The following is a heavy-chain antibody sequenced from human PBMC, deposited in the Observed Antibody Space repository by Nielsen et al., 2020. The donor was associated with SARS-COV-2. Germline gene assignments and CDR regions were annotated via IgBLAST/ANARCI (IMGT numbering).Heavy chain of an antibody. D-gene: IGHD3-16*02. CDR1: GGSISSYY. J-gene: IGHJ3*02. CDR2: IYYSGST. Sequence: SETLSLTCTVSGGSISSYYWSWIRQPPGKGLEWIGYIYYSGSTNYNPSLKSRVTISVDTSKNQFSLKLSSVTAADTAVYYCARMGKYYDYVWGSYRNDAFDIWGQGTMVTVSS. V-gene: IGHV4-59*13. CDR3: ARMGKYYDYVWGSYRNDAFDI.